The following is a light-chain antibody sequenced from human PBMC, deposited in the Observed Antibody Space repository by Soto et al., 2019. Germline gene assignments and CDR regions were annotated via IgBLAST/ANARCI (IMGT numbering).Light chain of an antibody. Sequence: DIVMTQSPLSLPVTPGEPASISCRSSQSLLHSNGYTYLNWYLQKPGQSPQLLIYLGSNRASGVHDRFSGTGSGTDFTLKISRVEAEDVGVYFCMQAVQTPLTFGPGTKVDIK. J-gene: IGKJ3*01. CDR3: MQAVQTPLT. CDR1: QSLLHSNGYTY. V-gene: IGKV2-28*01. CDR2: LGS.